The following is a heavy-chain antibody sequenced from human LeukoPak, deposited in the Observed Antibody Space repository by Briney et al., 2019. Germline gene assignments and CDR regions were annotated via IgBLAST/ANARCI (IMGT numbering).Heavy chain of an antibody. CDR2: IRYDGSNK. J-gene: IGHJ4*02. D-gene: IGHD3-22*01. CDR1: GFTFSSYG. CDR3: ANGKLPGMIVVVPFDY. Sequence: GGSLRLSCAASGFTFSSYGMHWVRQAPGKGLEWVAFIRYDGSNKYYADSVKGRFTISRDNSKNTLYLQMNSLRAEDTAVYYCANGKLPGMIVVVPFDYWGQGTLVTVSS. V-gene: IGHV3-30*02.